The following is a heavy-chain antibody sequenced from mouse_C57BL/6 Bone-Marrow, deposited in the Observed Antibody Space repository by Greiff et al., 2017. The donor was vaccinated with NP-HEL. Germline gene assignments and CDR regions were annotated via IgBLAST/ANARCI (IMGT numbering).Heavy chain of an antibody. J-gene: IGHJ4*01. Sequence: EVKLEESGGGLVQPKGSLKLSCAASGFSFNTYAMNWVRQAPGKGLEWVARIRSKSNNYATYYADSVKDRFTISRDDSESMLYLQMNNLKTEDTAMYYCVRLGSNYGGMDYWGQGTSVTVSS. V-gene: IGHV10-1*01. D-gene: IGHD2-5*01. CDR2: IRSKSNNYAT. CDR3: VRLGSNYGGMDY. CDR1: GFSFNTYA.